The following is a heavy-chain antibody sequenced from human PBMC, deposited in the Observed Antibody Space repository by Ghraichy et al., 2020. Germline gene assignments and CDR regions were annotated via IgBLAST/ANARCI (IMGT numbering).Heavy chain of an antibody. CDR3: AKDGYGGYSYGQGYFQH. CDR2: ISGSGGST. V-gene: IGHV3-23*01. D-gene: IGHD5-18*01. CDR1: GFTFSSYA. J-gene: IGHJ1*01. Sequence: GGSLRLSCAASGFTFSSYAMSWVRQAPGKGLEWVSAISGSGGSTYYADSVKGRFTISRDNSKNTLYLQMNSLRAEDTAVYYCAKDGYGGYSYGQGYFQHWGQGTLVTVSS.